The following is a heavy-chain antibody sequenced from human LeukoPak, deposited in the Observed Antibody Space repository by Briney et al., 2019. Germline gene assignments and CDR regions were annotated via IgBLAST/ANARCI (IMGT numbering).Heavy chain of an antibody. V-gene: IGHV3-23*01. CDR2: ISASSSST. J-gene: IGHJ4*02. Sequence: PGGSLRLSCAASGFTFSTYAMSWVRQAPGKGLEWLSGISASSSSTFYADSVKGRFTVSRDNSKNSLYLQMNSLRAEDTAVYYCAKSHIGGAWYIGSWGQGNPGHRLL. CDR3: AKSHIGGAWYIGS. D-gene: IGHD4-17*01. CDR1: GFTFSTYA.